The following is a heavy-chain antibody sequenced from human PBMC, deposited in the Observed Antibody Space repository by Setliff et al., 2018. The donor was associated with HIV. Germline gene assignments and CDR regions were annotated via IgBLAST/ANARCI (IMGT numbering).Heavy chain of an antibody. V-gene: IGHV4-39*01. D-gene: IGHD2-2*01. CDR2: IYYSGST. Sequence: LSLTCTVSGGSISSSSHYWGWIRQPPGKGLEWIGNIYYSGSTYYNPSLKSRVIIFLDTSKNQFSLKLSSVTAADTAVYYCARGSEYLSGNFDYWGQGTLVTVS. CDR3: ARGSEYLSGNFDY. CDR1: GGSISSSSHY. J-gene: IGHJ4*02.